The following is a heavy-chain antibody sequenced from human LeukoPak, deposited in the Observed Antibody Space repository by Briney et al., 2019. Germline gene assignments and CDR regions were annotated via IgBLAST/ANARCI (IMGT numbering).Heavy chain of an antibody. V-gene: IGHV3-30*18. CDR3: AKEYSSSWYPGMDV. CDR1: GFTISSYG. Sequence: GRSLRLSCAASGFTISSYGMHWVRQAPGKGLEWVAVISYDGSNKCYADSVKGRFTIYRDNSKNTLYLQMNSLRAEDTAVYYCAKEYSSSWYPGMDVWGQGTTVTVSS. D-gene: IGHD6-13*01. J-gene: IGHJ6*02. CDR2: ISYDGSNK.